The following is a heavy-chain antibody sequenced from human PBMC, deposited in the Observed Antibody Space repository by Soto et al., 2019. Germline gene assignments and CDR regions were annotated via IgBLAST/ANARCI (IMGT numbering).Heavy chain of an antibody. Sequence: GESLKISCKGSGYSFTSYWIGWVRQMPGKGLEWMGIIYPGDSDTRYSPSFQGQVTISADKSISTAYLQWSSLKASDTAMYYCARHELNPDDYGDYLSWFDPWGQGTLVTVSS. CDR1: GYSFTSYW. V-gene: IGHV5-51*01. CDR2: IYPGDSDT. D-gene: IGHD4-17*01. J-gene: IGHJ5*02. CDR3: ARHELNPDDYGDYLSWFDP.